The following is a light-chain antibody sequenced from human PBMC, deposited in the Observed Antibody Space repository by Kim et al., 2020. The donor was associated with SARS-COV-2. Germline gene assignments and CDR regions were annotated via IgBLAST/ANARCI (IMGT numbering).Light chain of an antibody. CDR3: QQYDNLPPLT. V-gene: IGKV1-33*01. Sequence: GDRVTITCQASQDISNYLNWYQQKPGKAPKLLIYDASNLETGVPSRFSGSESGTDFTFTISSLQPEDIATYYCQQYDNLPPLTFGGGTKVDIK. CDR1: QDISNY. CDR2: DAS. J-gene: IGKJ4*01.